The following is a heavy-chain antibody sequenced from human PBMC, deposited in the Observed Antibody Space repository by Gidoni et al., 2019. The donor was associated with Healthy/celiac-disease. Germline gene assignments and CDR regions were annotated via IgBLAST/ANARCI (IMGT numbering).Heavy chain of an antibody. Sequence: QLQLQESGPGLVKPSETLSLTRTVSGGSICSSSSYWGWFRQPPGKGLEWIGSIHYCGCTYYNPSLKSRVTISVDTSKNQFSLKLSSVTAADTAVYYCARATVWGYSGYDVGKFDYWGQGTLVTVSS. CDR3: ARATVWGYSGYDVGKFDY. CDR1: GGSICSSSSY. D-gene: IGHD5-12*01. J-gene: IGHJ4*02. V-gene: IGHV4-39*07. CDR2: IHYCGCT.